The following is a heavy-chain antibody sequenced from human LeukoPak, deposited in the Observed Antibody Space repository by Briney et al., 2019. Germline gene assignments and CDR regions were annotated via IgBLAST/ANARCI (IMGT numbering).Heavy chain of an antibody. CDR2: IYTSGST. J-gene: IGHJ4*02. CDR1: GGSISSGSYY. Sequence: PSETLSLTCTVSGGSISSGSYYWSWIRQPAGKGLEWIGRIYTSGSTNYNPSLKSRVTIAVDTSKNQFSLKLSSVTAADTAVYYCARRRIQLWSRELYYFDYWGQGTLVTVSS. V-gene: IGHV4-61*02. D-gene: IGHD5-18*01. CDR3: ARRRIQLWSRELYYFDY.